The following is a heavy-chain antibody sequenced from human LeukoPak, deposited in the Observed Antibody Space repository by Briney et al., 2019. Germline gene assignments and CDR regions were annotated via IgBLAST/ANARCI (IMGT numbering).Heavy chain of an antibody. V-gene: IGHV4-39*07. D-gene: IGHD3-9*01. CDR2: IYYSGST. CDR1: GGSISSSSYY. CDR3: ARGILPNFEVDY. Sequence: SETLSLTCTVSGGSISSSSYYWGWIRQPPGKGLEWIGSIYYSGSTYYNPSLKSRVTISVDTSKNQFSLKLSSVTAADTAVYYCARGILPNFEVDYWGQGTLVTVSS. J-gene: IGHJ4*02.